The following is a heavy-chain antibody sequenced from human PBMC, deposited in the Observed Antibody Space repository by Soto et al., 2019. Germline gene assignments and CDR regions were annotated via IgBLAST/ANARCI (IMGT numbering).Heavy chain of an antibody. CDR3: AGTEQLSDAFDI. CDR2: IYYSGST. V-gene: IGHV4-59*08. CDR1: GGSISSYY. J-gene: IGHJ3*02. Sequence: SETLSLTCTVSGGSISSYYWSWIRQPPGKGLEWIGYIYYSGSTNYNPSLKSRVTISVDTSKNQFSLKLSSVTAADTAVYYCAGTEQLSDAFDIWGQGTMVTVSS. D-gene: IGHD2-2*01.